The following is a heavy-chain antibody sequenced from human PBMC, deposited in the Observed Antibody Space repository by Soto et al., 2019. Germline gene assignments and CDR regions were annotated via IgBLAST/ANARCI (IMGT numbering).Heavy chain of an antibody. V-gene: IGHV3-23*01. D-gene: IGHD3-10*01. CDR2: ISGSGGST. Sequence: AACRDTLGRWAVGVVRKKTGQGLEWGSAISGSGGSTYYADSVTGRFTISRDNSKTTLYLQMTRLRAEDTAVYYCAKELLWLTGQNWFDHWGQGTLVTVSS. J-gene: IGHJ5*02. CDR1: RDTLGRWA. CDR3: AKELLWLTGQNWFDH.